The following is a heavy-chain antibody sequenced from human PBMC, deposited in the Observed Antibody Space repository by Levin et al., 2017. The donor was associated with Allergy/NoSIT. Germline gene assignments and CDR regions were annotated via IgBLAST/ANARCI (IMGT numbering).Heavy chain of an antibody. Sequence: SETLSLTCTVSTGSIIGYFWSWIRQSPGKGLEWLGCFSLSGNTNYNPSLKSRLSISLDTSRNRFFLYLNSVTAPDTAVCYYARGPPPRERNALPPSPYGMDVWGQGATVTVSS. CDR3: ARGPPPRERNALPPSPYGMDV. J-gene: IGHJ6*02. CDR2: FSLSGNT. V-gene: IGHV4-59*01. D-gene: IGHD1-1*01. CDR1: TGSIIGYF.